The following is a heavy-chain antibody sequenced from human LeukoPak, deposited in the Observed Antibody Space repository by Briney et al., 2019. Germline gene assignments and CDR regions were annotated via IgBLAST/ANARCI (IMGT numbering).Heavy chain of an antibody. V-gene: IGHV4-34*01. CDR2: INHSGST. D-gene: IGHD3-3*01. Sequence: PSGTLSLTCAVYGGSFSGYYWSWIRQPPGKGLEWIGEINHSGSTNYNPSLKSRVTISVDTSKNQFSLKLSSVTAADTAVYYCARVRGYDFWSGYSTSGFDYWGQGTLVTVSS. CDR3: ARVRGYDFWSGYSTSGFDY. J-gene: IGHJ4*02. CDR1: GGSFSGYY.